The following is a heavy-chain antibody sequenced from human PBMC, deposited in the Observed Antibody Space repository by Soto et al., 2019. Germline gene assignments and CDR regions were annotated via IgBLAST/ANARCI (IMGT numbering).Heavy chain of an antibody. Sequence: ASVKVSCKASGYTFTNYGISWVRQAPGQGLEWMGWISAYNGNTNYAQKLQGRVTMTTDTSTSTAYMELRSLRSDDTAVYYCARDGGDWNDLATFDYWGQGTLVTASS. CDR2: ISAYNGNT. CDR3: ARDGGDWNDLATFDY. V-gene: IGHV1-18*04. J-gene: IGHJ4*02. CDR1: GYTFTNYG. D-gene: IGHD1-1*01.